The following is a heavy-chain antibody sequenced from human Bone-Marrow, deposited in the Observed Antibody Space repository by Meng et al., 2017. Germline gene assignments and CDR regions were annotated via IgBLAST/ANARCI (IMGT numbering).Heavy chain of an antibody. CDR3: ARDGDY. Sequence: QVQLVQSGAEVKKPGASVKVSCKASGYTFTSYYMHWVRQAPGKGLEWVAVIWYDGSNKYYADSVKGRFTISRDNSKNTLYLQMNSLRAEDTAVYYCARDGDYWGQGTLVTVSS. V-gene: IGHV3-33*01. CDR1: GYTFTSYY. J-gene: IGHJ4*02. CDR2: IWYDGSNK.